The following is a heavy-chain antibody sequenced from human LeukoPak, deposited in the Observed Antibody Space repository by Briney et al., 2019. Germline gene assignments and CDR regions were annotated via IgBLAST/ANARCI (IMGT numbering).Heavy chain of an antibody. V-gene: IGHV3-23*01. CDR1: GFTFSRLA. D-gene: IGHD2-15*01. J-gene: IGHJ4*02. Sequence: GGSLRLSCAASGFTFSRLAMTWVRQAPGKGLEWVSTISASGPYYADAVRGRFTISRDNSRNTLSLQMSSLRAEDTAVYYCVGCSGGTCSDFDYWGRGTLVTVSS. CDR3: VGCSGGTCSDFDY. CDR2: ISASGP.